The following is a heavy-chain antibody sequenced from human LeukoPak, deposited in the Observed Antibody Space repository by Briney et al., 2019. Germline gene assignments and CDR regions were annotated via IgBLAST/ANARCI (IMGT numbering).Heavy chain of an antibody. CDR3: ARGGYSCDY. D-gene: IGHD5-18*01. CDR2: IYYSGST. CDR1: GGSISSYY. V-gene: IGHV4-59*01. J-gene: IGHJ4*02. Sequence: TSETLSLTCTVSGGSISSYYWSWIRQPPGKGLEWIGYIYYSGSTNYNPSLKSRVTISVDTSKNQFSLKLSSVTAADTAVYYCARGGYSCDYWGQGTLVTVSS.